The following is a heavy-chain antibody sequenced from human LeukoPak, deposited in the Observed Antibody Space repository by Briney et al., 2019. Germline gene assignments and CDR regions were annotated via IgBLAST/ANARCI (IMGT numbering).Heavy chain of an antibody. CDR3: AAVFNDCGDPRIDY. J-gene: IGHJ4*02. V-gene: IGHV4-59*01. CDR1: GGSISSYY. Sequence: SETLSLTCTVSGGSISSYYWSWIRQPPGKGLEWIGYIYYSGSTNYNPSLKSRVTISVDTSKNQFSLKLSSVTAADTAVYYCAAVFNDCGDPRIDYWGQGTLVTVSS. CDR2: IYYSGST. D-gene: IGHD4-17*01.